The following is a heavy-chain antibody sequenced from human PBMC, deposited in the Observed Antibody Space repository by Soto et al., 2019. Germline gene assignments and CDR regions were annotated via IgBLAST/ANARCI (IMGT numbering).Heavy chain of an antibody. CDR1: GFTFSSYS. CDR2: ISSSSSYI. D-gene: IGHD6-19*01. J-gene: IGHJ6*02. CDR3: ARDKAVAVYYYYGMDV. V-gene: IGHV3-21*01. Sequence: EVQLVESGGGLVKPGGSLRLSCAASGFTFSSYSMNWVRQAPGKGLEWVSSISSSSSYIYYADSVKGRFTISRDNAKKSLDLKMNSLRAEDTAVYYCARDKAVAVYYYYGMDVWGQGTTVTVSS.